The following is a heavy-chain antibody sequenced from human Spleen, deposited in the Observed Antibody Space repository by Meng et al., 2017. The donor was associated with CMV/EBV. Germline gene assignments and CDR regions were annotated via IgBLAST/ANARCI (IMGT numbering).Heavy chain of an antibody. D-gene: IGHD3-9*01. CDR2: ISWNSGDI. CDR3: ARVAYYDILTGYLNYYYYGMDV. Sequence: GGSLRLSCAGSGFTFGYYAMHWVRQPPGKGLEWVSSISWNSGDIAYADSVKGRFTISRDNSKNSLYLQMNSLRAEDTAVYYCARVAYYDILTGYLNYYYYGMDVWGQGTTVTVSS. V-gene: IGHV3-9*01. J-gene: IGHJ6*02. CDR1: GFTFGYYA.